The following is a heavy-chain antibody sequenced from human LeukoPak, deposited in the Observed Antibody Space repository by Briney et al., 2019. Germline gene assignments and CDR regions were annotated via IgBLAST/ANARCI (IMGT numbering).Heavy chain of an antibody. CDR1: GYIFTSYG. V-gene: IGHV1-18*01. Sequence: ASVKVSCKTSGYIFTSYGISWVRQAPGKGLEWMGWISVHNGYTRYAQKFQGRVTMATDTSTSTAYMDQRSLRSDDTAVYYCARDMRHYRNYDSSGYYYNFEYWGQGTLVSVSS. D-gene: IGHD3-22*01. CDR2: ISVHNGYT. J-gene: IGHJ4*02. CDR3: ARDMRHYRNYDSSGYYYNFEY.